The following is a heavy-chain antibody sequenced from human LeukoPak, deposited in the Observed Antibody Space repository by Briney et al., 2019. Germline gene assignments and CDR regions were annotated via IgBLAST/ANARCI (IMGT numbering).Heavy chain of an antibody. CDR1: GFTFSSYG. CDR3: AKDLAYGDYFDY. Sequence: GESLRLSCTASGFTFSSYGMSWVRQAPGKGLEWVSAISGSGGSTYYADSVKGRFTISRDNSKNTLYLQMNSLRAEDTAVYYCAKDLAYGDYFDYWGQGTLVTVSS. CDR2: ISGSGGST. J-gene: IGHJ4*02. V-gene: IGHV3-23*01. D-gene: IGHD4-17*01.